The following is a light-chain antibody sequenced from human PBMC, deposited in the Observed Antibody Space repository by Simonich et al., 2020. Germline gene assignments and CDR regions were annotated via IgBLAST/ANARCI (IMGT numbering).Light chain of an antibody. CDR1: QSVLYRSNNKNY. Sequence: DIVMTQSPDSLAVSLGERATLNCTSSQSVLYRSNNKNYLAWYPQKQGQPPKLLIYWASTRESGGPDRFSCSGSGTDFTLTISSLQAEDVAVYYCQQYYSTPYTFGQGTKLEIK. J-gene: IGKJ2*01. CDR2: WAS. V-gene: IGKV4-1*01. CDR3: QQYYSTPYT.